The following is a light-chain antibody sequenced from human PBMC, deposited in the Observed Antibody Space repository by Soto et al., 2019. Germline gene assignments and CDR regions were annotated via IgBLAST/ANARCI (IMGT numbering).Light chain of an antibody. CDR2: GVN. V-gene: IGLV2-23*02. J-gene: IGLJ3*02. CDR1: TSDIGSYDL. Sequence: QSVLTQPASVSGSPGQSITISCTGTTSDIGSYDLVSWYRQHPGEAPSLLIYGVNKRPSGVSNRVSGSKSGNTAYLTISGLQAYDEAHYWCYASGRSNTFAFGGGTKLTVL. CDR3: YASGRSNTFA.